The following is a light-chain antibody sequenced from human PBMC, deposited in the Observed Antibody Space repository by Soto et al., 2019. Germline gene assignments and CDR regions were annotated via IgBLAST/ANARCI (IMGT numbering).Light chain of an antibody. CDR1: QSVRSN. V-gene: IGKV3-15*01. Sequence: EIVMTQSPATLSVSPGERATLSCRASQSVRSNYLAWYQQKPGQAPRLLFYDASTRATGIPTRFSGSGSGTEFTLTISSLQSEDLAVYFCQQYSDWPLTFGPGTKVDI. CDR3: QQYSDWPLT. J-gene: IGKJ3*01. CDR2: DAS.